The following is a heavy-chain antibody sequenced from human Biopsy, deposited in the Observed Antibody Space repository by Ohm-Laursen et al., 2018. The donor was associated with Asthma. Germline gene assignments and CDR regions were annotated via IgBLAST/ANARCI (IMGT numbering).Heavy chain of an antibody. CDR2: INYRGDT. D-gene: IGHD6-19*01. V-gene: IGHV4-34*01. CDR1: GGSFTHYF. Sequence: GTLSLTCPISGGSFTHYFWMWIRQPPGKGLEWIGEINYRGDTNYNPSLESRVSISVDTSTYHFSLRLNSVTAADTAVYYCVRGEEVAGTYFKDWDQGTLVTVSS. CDR3: VRGEEVAGTYFKD. J-gene: IGHJ1*01.